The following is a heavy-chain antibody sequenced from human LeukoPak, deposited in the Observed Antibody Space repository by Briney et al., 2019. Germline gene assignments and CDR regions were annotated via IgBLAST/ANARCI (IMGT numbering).Heavy chain of an antibody. CDR3: ARESMIVVVDY. V-gene: IGHV3-7*01. Sequence: GGSLRLSCAASGFTFSSYWMRWVRQAPGKGLEWVANIKQDGSEKYYVDSVKGRFTISRDNAKNSLYLQMNSLRAEDTAVYYCARESMIVVVDYWGQGTLVTVSS. CDR1: GFTFSSYW. J-gene: IGHJ4*02. D-gene: IGHD3-22*01. CDR2: IKQDGSEK.